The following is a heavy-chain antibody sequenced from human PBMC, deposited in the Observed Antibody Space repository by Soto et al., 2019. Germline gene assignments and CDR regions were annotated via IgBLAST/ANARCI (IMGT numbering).Heavy chain of an antibody. D-gene: IGHD2-15*01. CDR3: AATPRY. V-gene: IGHV4-59*01. CDR2: IYSSGST. J-gene: IGHJ4*02. CDR1: GGSITSYY. Sequence: QVQLQESGPGLVKPSETLSLTCTVSGGSITSYYWNWIRQPPGKGLEWIGYIYSSGSTNYNPSLRGRVSMSLATSKNQVSLNVPSVTAAGTAVYYCAATPRYWGQGRLVTVSS.